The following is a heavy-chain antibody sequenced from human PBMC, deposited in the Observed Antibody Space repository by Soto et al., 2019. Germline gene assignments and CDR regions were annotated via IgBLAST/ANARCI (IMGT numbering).Heavy chain of an antibody. CDR1: GFTCSATL. J-gene: IGHJ3*01. D-gene: IGHD1-26*01. V-gene: IGHV1-3*01. Sequence: ASVKVSCKASGFTCSATLTNWVRQGPGQRIEWMGWINPAIGNTRYSESFQGRVTISSLSSASTAYVALSDLTAEATAVYYCARDIVSVGARANDAFEVWVQGTMETVS. CDR3: ARDIVSVGARANDAFEV. CDR2: INPAIGNT.